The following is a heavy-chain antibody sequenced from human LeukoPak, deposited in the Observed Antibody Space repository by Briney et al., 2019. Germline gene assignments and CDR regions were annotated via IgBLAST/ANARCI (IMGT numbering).Heavy chain of an antibody. D-gene: IGHD6-6*01. CDR3: ARERSMSVDY. Sequence: GGSLRLSCAASGFTFSSYNMNWVRQAPGKGLEWVSSISSTSRSYIYYADSVKGRFTISRDNAKNSLYLQMNSLRAEDTAVYYCARERSMSVDYWGQGTLVTVSS. CDR1: GFTFSSYN. J-gene: IGHJ4*02. V-gene: IGHV3-21*01. CDR2: ISSTSRSYI.